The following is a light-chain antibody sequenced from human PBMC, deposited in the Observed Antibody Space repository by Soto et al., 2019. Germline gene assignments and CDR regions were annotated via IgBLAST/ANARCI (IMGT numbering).Light chain of an antibody. CDR3: CSYTTSNTFV. V-gene: IGLV2-14*01. Sequence: QSVLTQPASVSGSLGQSITISCSGTSSDVGAYNYVSWYQQYPGKAPKLMIYHVTDRPSGVSNRFSGSKSGNTASLTISGLQAEDEADYYCCSYTTSNTFVFGTGIKLTVL. CDR1: SSDVGAYNY. J-gene: IGLJ1*01. CDR2: HVT.